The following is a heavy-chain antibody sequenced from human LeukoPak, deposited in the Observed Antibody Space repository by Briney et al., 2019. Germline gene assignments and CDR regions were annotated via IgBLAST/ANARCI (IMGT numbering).Heavy chain of an antibody. Sequence: PGGSLRLSCAASGFTFSSYSMNWVRQAPGKGLEWVSSISSSSSYIYYADSVKGRFTISRDNAKNSLYLQMNSLRAEDTAVYYCARVGSVYSSGWYAADYWGQGTLVTVSS. CDR1: GFTFSSYS. D-gene: IGHD6-19*01. CDR3: ARVGSVYSSGWYAADY. J-gene: IGHJ4*02. V-gene: IGHV3-21*01. CDR2: ISSSSSYI.